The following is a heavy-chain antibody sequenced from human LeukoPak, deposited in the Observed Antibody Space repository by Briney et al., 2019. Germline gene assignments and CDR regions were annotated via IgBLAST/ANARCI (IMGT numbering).Heavy chain of an antibody. Sequence: PSETLSLTCIVSGASLSSSGYYWGWIRQPAGKGLEWIGRIYTSGSTDYNPSLKSRVTLSVDTSTNQFSLKLSSVTAADTAVYYCARDSNGYSYGYYYYYYYMDVWGKGTTVTVSS. V-gene: IGHV4-61*02. CDR2: IYTSGST. CDR1: GASLSSSGYY. CDR3: ARDSNGYSYGYYYYYYYMDV. J-gene: IGHJ6*03. D-gene: IGHD5-18*01.